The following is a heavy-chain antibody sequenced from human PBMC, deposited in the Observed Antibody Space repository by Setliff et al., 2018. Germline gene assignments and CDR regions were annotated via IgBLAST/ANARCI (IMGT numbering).Heavy chain of an antibody. CDR3: ARDSVLRYFDWLLYTPDAFDI. J-gene: IGHJ3*02. D-gene: IGHD3-9*01. Sequence: GGSLRLSCAASGFTFSSYAMSWVRQAPGKGLEWVSSISSSSSYIYYADSVKGRFTISRDNAKNSLYLQMNSLRAEDTAVYYCARDSVLRYFDWLLYTPDAFDIWGQGAMVTVSS. CDR1: GFTFSSYA. V-gene: IGHV3-21*01. CDR2: ISSSSSYI.